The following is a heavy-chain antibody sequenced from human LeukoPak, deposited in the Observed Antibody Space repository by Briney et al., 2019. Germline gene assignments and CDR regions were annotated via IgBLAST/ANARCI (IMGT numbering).Heavy chain of an antibody. J-gene: IGHJ6*03. Sequence: PGGSLRLSCAASAFTFSDYYMSWIRQAPGKGLEWVSYISSSGSTIYYADSVKGRFTISRDNAKNSLYLQMNSPRAEDTAVYYCARCLNYYYYYMDVWAKGPRSPSP. D-gene: IGHD3-16*01. CDR3: ARCLNYYYYYMDV. CDR2: ISSSGSTI. CDR1: AFTFSDYY. V-gene: IGHV3-11*04.